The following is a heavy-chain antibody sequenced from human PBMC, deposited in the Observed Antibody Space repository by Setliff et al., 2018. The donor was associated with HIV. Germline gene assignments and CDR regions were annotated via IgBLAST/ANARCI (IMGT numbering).Heavy chain of an antibody. Sequence: ASVKVSCKAPGYTFTNYFVHWVRQAPGQGLEWMGIIDPSGGSTNYAQKFQGRLTMTSDTSTSTVYMELSSLRSEDTAVYYCARAVASRNIRGEYSFDYWGQGTLVTVSS. CDR2: IDPSGGST. J-gene: IGHJ4*02. CDR1: GYTFTNYF. V-gene: IGHV1-46*01. D-gene: IGHD3-16*01. CDR3: ARAVASRNIRGEYSFDY.